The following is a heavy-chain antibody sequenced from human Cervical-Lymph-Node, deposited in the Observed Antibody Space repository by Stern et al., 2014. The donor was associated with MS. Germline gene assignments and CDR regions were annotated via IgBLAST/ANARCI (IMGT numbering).Heavy chain of an antibody. CDR3: AKDGDLAVAGLDL. J-gene: IGHJ3*01. D-gene: IGHD6-19*01. CDR2: IIPLFGTA. Sequence: DQLGESGAELKRPGSSVNISCRTSGGTFTNYAFSWVRQSPRQWLQWMGGIIPLFGTAHYAQNFQGRVTITADESTNTVYMELTNLRSEDTAVYYCAKDGDLAVAGLDLWGQGTVVTVSS. V-gene: IGHV1-69*01. CDR1: GGTFTNYA.